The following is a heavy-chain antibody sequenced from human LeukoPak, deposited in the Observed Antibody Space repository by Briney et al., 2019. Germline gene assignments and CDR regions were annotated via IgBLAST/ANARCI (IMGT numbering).Heavy chain of an antibody. Sequence: ASVKVSCKASGYTFTSYDINWVRPATGQGLEWMGWMNPNSGNTGYAQKFQGRVTMTRNTSISTAYMELSSLRSEDTAVYYCARSRDGYNSEVDYWGQGTLVTVSS. CDR3: ARSRDGYNSEVDY. J-gene: IGHJ4*02. V-gene: IGHV1-8*01. CDR2: MNPNSGNT. D-gene: IGHD5-24*01. CDR1: GYTFTSYD.